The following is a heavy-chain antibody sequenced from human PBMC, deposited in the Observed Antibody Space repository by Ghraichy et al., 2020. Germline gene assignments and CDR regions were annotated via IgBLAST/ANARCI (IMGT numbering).Heavy chain of an antibody. V-gene: IGHV3-48*03. CDR1: GFTFSSYE. D-gene: IGHD6-13*01. CDR3: ARQVISPGSAAGTGAFDI. Sequence: GGSLRLSCAASGFTFSSYEMNWVRQAPGKGLEWVSYISSSGSTIYYADSVKGRFTISRDNAKNSLYLQMNSLRAEDTAVYYCARQVISPGSAAGTGAFDIWGQGTMVTVSS. J-gene: IGHJ3*02. CDR2: ISSSGSTI.